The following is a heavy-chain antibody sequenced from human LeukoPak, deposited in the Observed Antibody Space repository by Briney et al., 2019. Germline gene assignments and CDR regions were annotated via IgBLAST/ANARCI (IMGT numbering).Heavy chain of an antibody. CDR1: GGTFSSFA. D-gene: IGHD5-18*01. CDR2: IIPIFGTA. V-gene: IGHV1-69*06. J-gene: IGHJ5*02. Sequence: GASVKVSCKASGGTFSSFAFSWVRQAPGQGLEWVGGIIPIFGTASYAQKFQGRVTITADKSTSTAYMELSSLRSEDTAVYYCARQRATAMVFWFDPWGQGTLVTVSS. CDR3: ARQRATAMVFWFDP.